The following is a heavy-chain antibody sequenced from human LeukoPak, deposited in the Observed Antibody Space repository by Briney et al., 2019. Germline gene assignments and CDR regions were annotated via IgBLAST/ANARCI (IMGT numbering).Heavy chain of an antibody. CDR1: GYTFTSYD. J-gene: IGHJ5*02. CDR2: MNPNSGNT. Sequence: ASGKVSCKASGYTFTSYDINWVRQATGQGPEWMGWMNPNSGNTGYAQKFQGRVTITRNTSISTAYMELSSLRSEDTAVYYCARGPPSYSSSSYWFDPWGQGTLVTVSS. V-gene: IGHV1-8*03. CDR3: ARGPPSYSSSSYWFDP. D-gene: IGHD6-13*01.